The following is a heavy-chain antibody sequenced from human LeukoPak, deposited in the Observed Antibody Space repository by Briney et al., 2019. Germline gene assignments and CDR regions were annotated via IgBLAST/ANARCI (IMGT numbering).Heavy chain of an antibody. CDR2: IYHDGST. J-gene: IGHJ4*02. D-gene: IGHD3-9*01. CDR1: GGSISSNNW. CDR3: ARFPYFEGFDY. Sequence: SETLSLTCAVSGGSISSNNWWIWVRQSPEKGLEWIGEIYHDGSTNYNPSLKSRVTISMDKSKNQLSLKLNFVTAADTAVYFCARFPYFEGFDYWDQGTQVIVSS. V-gene: IGHV4-4*02.